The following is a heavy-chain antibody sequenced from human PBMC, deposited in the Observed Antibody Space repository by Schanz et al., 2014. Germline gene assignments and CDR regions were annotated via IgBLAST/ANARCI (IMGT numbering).Heavy chain of an antibody. J-gene: IGHJ4*02. CDR2: IIPSLGLA. CDR3: ARDRLECGAECYSVEVGEI. Sequence: VQLEQSGAEVKKPGSSVKVSCKASGGTFSSFGINWVRQAPGQGLEWMGRIIPSLGLAKYEQKFQDKVTITADATTTADYMELSGLRSESTAMYDCARDRLECGAECYSVEVGEIWGQGTLIIVSS. V-gene: IGHV1-69*04. D-gene: IGHD2-21*01. CDR1: GGTFSSFG.